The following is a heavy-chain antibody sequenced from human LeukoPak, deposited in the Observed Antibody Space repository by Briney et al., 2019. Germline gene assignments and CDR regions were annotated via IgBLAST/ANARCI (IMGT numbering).Heavy chain of an antibody. J-gene: IGHJ4*02. Sequence: PSETLSLTCAVSGGSISSGGYSWSWIRQPPGKGLEWIGYIYHSGSTYYNPSLKSRVTISVDRSKNQFSLKLSSVTAADTAVYYCARTGGYFDYWGRGTLVTVSS. CDR2: IYHSGST. V-gene: IGHV4-30-2*01. CDR1: GGSISSGGYS. CDR3: ARTGGYFDY. D-gene: IGHD7-27*01.